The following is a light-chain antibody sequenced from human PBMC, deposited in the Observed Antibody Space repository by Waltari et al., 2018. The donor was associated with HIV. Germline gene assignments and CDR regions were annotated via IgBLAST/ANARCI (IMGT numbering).Light chain of an antibody. CDR3: SSYTSSSRV. CDR2: EAS. Sequence: QSALTQPASVSGSPGQSITISCTGTSSDVGGYNYVSWYQQHPGKAPKLMIYEASNRPSGVSVRFSGSKSGNTASLTIAGLQAEDEADYYCSSYTSSSRVFGGGTKLTVL. CDR1: SSDVGGYNY. V-gene: IGLV2-14*01. J-gene: IGLJ2*01.